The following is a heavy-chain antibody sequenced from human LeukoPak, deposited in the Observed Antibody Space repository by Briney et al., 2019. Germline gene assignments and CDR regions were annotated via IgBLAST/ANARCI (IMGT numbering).Heavy chain of an antibody. CDR2: ISSRGNLI. J-gene: IGHJ4*02. D-gene: IGHD3-22*01. CDR1: GFTFSDYY. V-gene: IGHV3-11*04. CDR3: ARENYYDSSGLDDY. Sequence: GGSLRLSCVVSGFTFSDYYMSWIRQTPGKGLEWISFISSRGNLIYYADSVKGRFTISRDNAKNSLYLQMNSLRAEDTAVYYCARENYYDSSGLDDYWGQGTLVTVSS.